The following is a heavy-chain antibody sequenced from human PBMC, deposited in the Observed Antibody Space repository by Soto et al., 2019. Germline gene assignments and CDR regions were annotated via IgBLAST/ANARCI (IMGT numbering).Heavy chain of an antibody. CDR2: IIPIFGTA. Sequence: QVQLVQSGAEVKKPGSSVKVSCKASGGTFSSYSINWVRQAPGQGLEWIGEIIPIFGTANYAQKFQGRVTITADESPSTAYMELSSLRSADTAVYYCARDGGRHSGGIDYWGQGTLVTVSS. CDR3: ARDGGRHSGGIDY. V-gene: IGHV1-69*01. D-gene: IGHD1-26*01. CDR1: GGTFSSYS. J-gene: IGHJ4*02.